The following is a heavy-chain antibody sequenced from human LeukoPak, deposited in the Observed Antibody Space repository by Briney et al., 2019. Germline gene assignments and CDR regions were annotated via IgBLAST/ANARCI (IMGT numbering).Heavy chain of an antibody. Sequence: ASVTVSCKASVYTFTVCYMRWVRQAPGQGLEWMGWINPNSGGTNYAQKFHGRGTMTRDTSISTAYMELSRLRSEDTAVYYCAILSDSSGYYYLDYWGQGTLVTVSS. V-gene: IGHV1-2*02. D-gene: IGHD3-22*01. CDR2: INPNSGGT. J-gene: IGHJ4*02. CDR1: VYTFTVCY. CDR3: AILSDSSGYYYLDY.